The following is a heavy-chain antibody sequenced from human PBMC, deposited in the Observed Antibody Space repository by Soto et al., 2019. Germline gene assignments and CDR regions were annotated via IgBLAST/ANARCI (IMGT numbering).Heavy chain of an antibody. Sequence: ASVKVSCKASGYTFTSYGISWVRQAPGQGLEWMGWISAYNGNTNYAQKLQGRVTMTTDTSTSTAYMELRSLRSDDTAVYYCARVASAGVFGELFFDYWGQGTLVTGSS. CDR3: ARVASAGVFGELFFDY. J-gene: IGHJ4*02. CDR2: ISAYNGNT. CDR1: GYTFTSYG. D-gene: IGHD3-10*02. V-gene: IGHV1-18*01.